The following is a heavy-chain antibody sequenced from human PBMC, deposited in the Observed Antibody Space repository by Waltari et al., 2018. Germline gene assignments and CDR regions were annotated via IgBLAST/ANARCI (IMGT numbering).Heavy chain of an antibody. Sequence: QVQLVESGGGVVQPGRSLRLSCAASGFTFSSYGMHWVRQAPGQGRVWVAVILYDGSNKNYADSVKGRFTISRDNSKNTLYLQMNSLRAEDTAVYYCAREVGSGSYFDYWGQGTLVTVSS. V-gene: IGHV3-33*01. CDR1: GFTFSSYG. CDR2: ILYDGSNK. J-gene: IGHJ4*02. CDR3: AREVGSGSYFDY. D-gene: IGHD6-19*01.